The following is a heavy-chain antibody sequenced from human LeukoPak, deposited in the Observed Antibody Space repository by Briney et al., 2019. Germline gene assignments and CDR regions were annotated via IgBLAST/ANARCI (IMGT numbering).Heavy chain of an antibody. V-gene: IGHV4-4*02. CDR1: GGSISSSNW. Sequence: SGTLSLTCAVSGGSISSSNWWSWVRQPPGKGLEWIGEIYHSGSTNYNPSLKSRVTISVDTSKNQFSLKLSSVTAADTAVYYCARTTEGGYTYDYFYYYYMDVWGKGTTVTISS. CDR2: IYHSGST. CDR3: ARTTEGGYTYDYFYYYYMDV. D-gene: IGHD5-18*01. J-gene: IGHJ6*03.